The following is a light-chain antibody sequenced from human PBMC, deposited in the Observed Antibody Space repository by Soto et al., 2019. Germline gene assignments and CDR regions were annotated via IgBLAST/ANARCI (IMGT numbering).Light chain of an antibody. J-gene: IGKJ1*01. CDR1: QSVHSN. CDR3: QQDNSWPPA. V-gene: IGKV3-15*01. CDR2: GAS. Sequence: EILLTQFPATLSVTPGERATLSCRASQSVHSNLAWYQQKPGQAPRLLIYGASTRATGIPARFSGSGSGTEFTLTISSLQSEDFAFYYCQQDNSWPPAFGQGTKVDIE.